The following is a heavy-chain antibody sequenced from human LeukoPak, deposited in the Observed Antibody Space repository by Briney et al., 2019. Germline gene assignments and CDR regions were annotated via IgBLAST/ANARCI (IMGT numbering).Heavy chain of an antibody. Sequence: PGGSLGLSCAASGFIFSDFAMSWVRQPPGKGLEWIGEIYHSGSTNYNPSLESRVTVSVDKSKNQFSLDLSSVTAADTAVHYCARFCGSTSWHSGYYYGIAVWGQGTTVTVSS. CDR1: GFIFSDFAM. J-gene: IGHJ6*02. CDR2: IYHSGST. D-gene: IGHD2-2*01. V-gene: IGHV4-4*02. CDR3: ARFCGSTSWHSGYYYGIAV.